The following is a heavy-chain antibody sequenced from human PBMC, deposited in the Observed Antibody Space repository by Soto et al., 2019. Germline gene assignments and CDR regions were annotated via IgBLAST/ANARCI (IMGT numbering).Heavy chain of an antibody. CDR3: ATFHSGSGNGF. V-gene: IGHV3-11*06. Sequence: VQLVESGGGPVQPGGSLRLSCVASGLSLSDYYMSWIRQAPGGGLEWVSYISDSASYATYADSVKGRFTISRDNAKNTLYLQMNSLKSEDTAVYYCATFHSGSGNGFWGQGTLVSVSS. CDR1: GLSLSDYY. J-gene: IGHJ4*02. D-gene: IGHD3-10*01. CDR2: ISDSASYA.